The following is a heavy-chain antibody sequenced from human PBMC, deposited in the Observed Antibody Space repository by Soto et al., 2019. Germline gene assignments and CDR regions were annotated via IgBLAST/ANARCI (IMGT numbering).Heavy chain of an antibody. D-gene: IGHD2-15*01. CDR1: GYTFTSYG. J-gene: IGHJ5*02. V-gene: IGHV1-18*01. CDR2: ISAYNGET. Sequence: GASVKVSCKASGYTFTSYGISWVRQAPGQGLEWMGWISAYNGETNYAQKLQGRVTMTTDTSTSTAYMGLRSLRSDDTAVYYCARDPPTRYCSGGSCPYNWFDPWGQGTLVTVSS. CDR3: ARDPPTRYCSGGSCPYNWFDP.